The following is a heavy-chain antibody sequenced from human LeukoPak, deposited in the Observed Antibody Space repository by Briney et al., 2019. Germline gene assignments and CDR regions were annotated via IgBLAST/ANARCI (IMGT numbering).Heavy chain of an antibody. Sequence: ASVKVSCKASGYTFSSYGISWVRQAPGRGLEWMGWISAYNGNTKYAQKVQGRVTMTTDTSTSTAYMELRSLRSDDTAVYYCATQVVDATRGGFDIWGQGTMVTVSS. V-gene: IGHV1-18*01. CDR1: GYTFSSYG. J-gene: IGHJ3*02. CDR2: ISAYNGNT. D-gene: IGHD2-8*02. CDR3: ATQVVDATRGGFDI.